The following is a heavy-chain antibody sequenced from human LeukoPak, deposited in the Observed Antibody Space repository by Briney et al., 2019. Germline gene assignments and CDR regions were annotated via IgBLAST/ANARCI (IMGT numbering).Heavy chain of an antibody. V-gene: IGHV3-48*02. Sequence: PGGSLRLSCAASGFTFSSYAMSWVRQAPGKGLEWVSYFSTRSSTISYADSVKGRFAISRDNAKNSLYLQMNSLRDEDTAVYYCARDHDYGFDYWGQGTLVTVSS. CDR2: FSTRSSTI. CDR1: GFTFSSYA. CDR3: ARDHDYGFDY. J-gene: IGHJ4*02. D-gene: IGHD4-17*01.